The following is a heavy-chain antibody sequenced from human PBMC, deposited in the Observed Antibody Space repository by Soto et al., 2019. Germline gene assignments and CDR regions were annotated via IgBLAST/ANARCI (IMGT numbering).Heavy chain of an antibody. CDR1: GGTFSSYT. D-gene: IGHD1-26*01. V-gene: IGHV1-69*02. Sequence: QVQLVQSGAEVKKPGSSVKVSCKASGGTFSSYTISWVRQAPGQGLEWMGRIIPILGITNYAQKFQGGVTIFANNSTSAASIGLSSLRSVGSGVYYCARPNANSGSVFLFDYGGKGTLVTVSS. J-gene: IGHJ4*02. CDR2: IIPILGIT. CDR3: ARPNANSGSVFLFDY.